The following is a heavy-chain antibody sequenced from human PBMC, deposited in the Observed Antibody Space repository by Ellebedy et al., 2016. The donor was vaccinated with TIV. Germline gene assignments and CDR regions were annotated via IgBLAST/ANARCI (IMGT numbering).Heavy chain of an antibody. D-gene: IGHD6-13*01. Sequence: GGSLRLSXAASGFTFSSYAMSWVRQAPGKGLEWVSAISGSGGSTYYADSVKGRFTISRDNSKNTLYLQMNSLRAEDTAVYYCARDPYSSSWSYYFDYWGQGTLVTVS. J-gene: IGHJ4*02. V-gene: IGHV3-23*01. CDR3: ARDPYSSSWSYYFDY. CDR1: GFTFSSYA. CDR2: ISGSGGST.